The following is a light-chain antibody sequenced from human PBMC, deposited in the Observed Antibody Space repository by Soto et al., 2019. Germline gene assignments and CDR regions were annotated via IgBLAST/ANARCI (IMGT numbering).Light chain of an antibody. V-gene: IGKV1-12*01. Sequence: DIQMTQSPSSVSASVGDRVTITCRASQGISSWLAWYQQKPGKAPELLIYAASTLQSGVPSRFSGSGSGTGFTLTINSLQPEDVGTYYCQQDIDFPFTFGPGTKVHV. CDR3: QQDIDFPFT. CDR2: AAS. CDR1: QGISSW. J-gene: IGKJ3*01.